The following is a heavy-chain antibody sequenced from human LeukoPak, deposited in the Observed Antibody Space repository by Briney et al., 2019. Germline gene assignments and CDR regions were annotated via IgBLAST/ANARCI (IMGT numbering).Heavy chain of an antibody. D-gene: IGHD3-3*01. Sequence: GGSLRLSCAASGFTFDDYAMHWVRQAPGKGLEWVSGISWNSGSIGYADSVKGRFTISRDNAKNSLYLQMSSLRAEDTALYYCAKDIATIRNYDFWSGTDGYYYYGMDVWGQGTTVTVSS. V-gene: IGHV3-9*01. CDR2: ISWNSGSI. J-gene: IGHJ6*02. CDR3: AKDIATIRNYDFWSGTDGYYYYGMDV. CDR1: GFTFDDYA.